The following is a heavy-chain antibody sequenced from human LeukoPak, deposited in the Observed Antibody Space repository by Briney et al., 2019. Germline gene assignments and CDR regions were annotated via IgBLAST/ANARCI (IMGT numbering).Heavy chain of an antibody. CDR3: ARGSISGTRIYYYYYLDV. J-gene: IGHJ6*03. Sequence: PSETLSLTCTVSGGSISSYYWSWIRQPPGKGLEWIGYMYNSGSANYNPSLKSRVTISVDTSKNQFSLKLNSVTAADTAVYLCARGSISGTRIYYYYYLDVWGKGTTVTISS. D-gene: IGHD1-20*01. CDR1: GGSISSYY. CDR2: MYNSGSA. V-gene: IGHV4-59*13.